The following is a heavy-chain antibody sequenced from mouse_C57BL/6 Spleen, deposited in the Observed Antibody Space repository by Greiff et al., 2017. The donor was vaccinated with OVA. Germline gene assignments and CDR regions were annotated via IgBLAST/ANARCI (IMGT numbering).Heavy chain of an antibody. CDR1: GYAFSSSW. V-gene: IGHV1-82*01. J-gene: IGHJ2*01. Sequence: VQVVESGPELVKPGASVKISCKASGYAFSSSWMNWVKQRPGKGLEWIGRIYPGDGDTNYNGKFKGKATLTADKSSSTAYMQLSSLTSEDSAVYFCAREGQLGRDYFDYWGQGTTLTVSS. CDR3: AREGQLGRDYFDY. CDR2: IYPGDGDT. D-gene: IGHD4-1*02.